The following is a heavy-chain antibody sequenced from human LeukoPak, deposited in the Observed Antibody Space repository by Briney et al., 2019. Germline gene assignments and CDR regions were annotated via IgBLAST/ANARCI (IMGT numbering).Heavy chain of an antibody. D-gene: IGHD4-23*01. Sequence: GGSLRLSCVASGFTFDKYWMGWVRQAPGKGLEWVASLNQDGNEKYYVDSVKGRFTISRDNAKNSLCLQVTSLRVDDTAMYYCARDTYGGFDYWGQGALITVSS. CDR3: ARDTYGGFDY. V-gene: IGHV3-7*01. CDR2: LNQDGNEK. CDR1: GFTFDKYW. J-gene: IGHJ4*02.